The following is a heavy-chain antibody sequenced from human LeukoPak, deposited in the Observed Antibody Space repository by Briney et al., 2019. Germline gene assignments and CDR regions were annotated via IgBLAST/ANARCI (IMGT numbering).Heavy chain of an antibody. J-gene: IGHJ4*02. CDR1: GFTFRDYY. D-gene: IGHD3-10*01. CDR3: ARGYGSGIFPFDY. Sequence: PGGSLRLSCAASGFTFRDYYMSWIRQAPGTGLEWVSYISSSTSYTNYADSVKGRFTISRDNARNSLFLQMNSLRAEDTAVYFCARGYGSGIFPFDYWGQGTLVTVSS. V-gene: IGHV3-11*06. CDR2: ISSSTSYT.